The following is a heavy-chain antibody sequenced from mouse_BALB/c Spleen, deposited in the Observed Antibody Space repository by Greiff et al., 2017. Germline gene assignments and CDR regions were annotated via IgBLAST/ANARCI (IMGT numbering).Heavy chain of an antibody. CDR1: GFSLTSYG. D-gene: IGHD2-10*01. Sequence: VKLVESGPGLVAPSQSLSITCTVSGFSLTSYGVHWVRQPPGKGLEWLGVIWAGGSTNYNSALMSRLSISKDNSKSQVFLKMNSLQTDDTAMYYCARDRAYYGLMDYWGQGTSVTVSS. CDR3: ARDRAYYGLMDY. CDR2: IWAGGST. V-gene: IGHV2-9*02. J-gene: IGHJ4*01.